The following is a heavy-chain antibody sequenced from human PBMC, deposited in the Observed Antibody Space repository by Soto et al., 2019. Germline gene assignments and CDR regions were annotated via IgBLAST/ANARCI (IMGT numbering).Heavy chain of an antibody. D-gene: IGHD3-9*01. CDR2: IRSKSNSYAT. Sequence: QPGGSLRLSCAASGFTFSGSAMHWVRQASGKGLEWVGRIRSKSNSYATAYAASVKGRFTISRDDSKKTAYLQMNNLESEDTAVYYCSRDDSDWFFNWGRGTLVTVSS. CDR1: GFTFSGSA. CDR3: SRDDSDWFFN. V-gene: IGHV3-73*01. J-gene: IGHJ4*02.